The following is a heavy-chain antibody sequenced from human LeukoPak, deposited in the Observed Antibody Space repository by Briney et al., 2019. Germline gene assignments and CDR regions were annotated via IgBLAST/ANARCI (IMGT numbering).Heavy chain of an antibody. CDR2: INHSGST. CDR1: GGSFSGYY. J-gene: IGHJ4*02. CDR3: ATIYDSSGYYHY. D-gene: IGHD3-22*01. V-gene: IGHV4-34*01. Sequence: SSETLSLTCAVYGGSFSGYYWSWIRQHPGKELEWIGEINHSGSTNYNPSLKSRVTVSVDTSKNQFSLKLSSVTAADTAVYYCATIYDSSGYYHYWGQGTLVSLSS.